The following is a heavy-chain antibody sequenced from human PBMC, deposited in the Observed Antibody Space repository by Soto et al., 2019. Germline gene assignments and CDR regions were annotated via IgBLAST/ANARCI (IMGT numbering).Heavy chain of an antibody. V-gene: IGHV3-74*01. CDR3: ARGVRGHYGKDV. CDR2: INSDGSTT. D-gene: IGHD3-10*01. CDR1: GFTFSNYW. Sequence: EVQLVESGGGLVQPGGSLRLSCAASGFTFSNYWIHWVRQAPGKGLMWVSRINSDGSTTNYADSVKGRFTISRDNAKNTRYLQMNSLTAEDTALYYCARGVRGHYGKDVWGQGTTVTVSS. J-gene: IGHJ6*02.